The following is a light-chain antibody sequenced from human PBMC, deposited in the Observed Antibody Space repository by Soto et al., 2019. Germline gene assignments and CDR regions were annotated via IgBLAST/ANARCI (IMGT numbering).Light chain of an antibody. CDR2: DAS. CDR1: QNINSW. V-gene: IGKV1-5*01. Sequence: DIQMTQPPSTLSASVGDRVTITCRASQNINSWLAWYPQKPGKAPNLLIYDASTLESGVPSRFSGSGSGTEFNLTISGLQTDDFATYECQHYNSYSEAFGQGTKVDIK. J-gene: IGKJ1*01. CDR3: QHYNSYSEA.